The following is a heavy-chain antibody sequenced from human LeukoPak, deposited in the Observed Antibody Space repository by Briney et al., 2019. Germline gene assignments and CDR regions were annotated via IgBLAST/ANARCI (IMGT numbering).Heavy chain of an antibody. CDR3: ARDYYGDYEHAFDI. CDR2: IYYSGST. CDR1: GGSISSGDYY. J-gene: IGHJ3*02. D-gene: IGHD4-17*01. V-gene: IGHV4-30-4*01. Sequence: PSETLSLTCTVSGGSISSGDYYWSWIRQPPGKGLEWIGYIYYSGSTYYNPSLKSRVTISVDTSKNQFSLKLSSVTAADTAVYYCARDYYGDYEHAFDIWGQGTMVTVSS.